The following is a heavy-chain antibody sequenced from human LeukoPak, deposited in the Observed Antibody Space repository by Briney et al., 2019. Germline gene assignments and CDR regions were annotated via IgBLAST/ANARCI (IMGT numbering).Heavy chain of an antibody. CDR2: IYYSGST. D-gene: IGHD5-24*01. CDR3: ARQRETRWLQLFDY. CDR1: GGSISSSSYY. Sequence: SETLSLTCTVSGGSISSSSYYWGWIRQPPGKGLEWIGSIYYSGSTYYNPSLTSRVTISVDTSKNQFSLKLSSVTAADTAVYYCARQRETRWLQLFDYWGQGTLVTVSS. V-gene: IGHV4-39*01. J-gene: IGHJ4*02.